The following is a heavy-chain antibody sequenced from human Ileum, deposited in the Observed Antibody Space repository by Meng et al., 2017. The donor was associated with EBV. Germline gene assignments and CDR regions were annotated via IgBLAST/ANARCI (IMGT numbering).Heavy chain of an antibody. CDR2: INHSGST. Sequence: QVQLQQWGAGLLKPSETLSLNCAVYGGFFSGYYWSWIRQSPGKGLEWIGEINHSGSTNYNPSLKSRVTISVDTSKNQFSLKLTSVTAADTAVYYCAREARSSGYHPGIGPWGQGTLVTVSS. CDR1: GGFFSGYY. V-gene: IGHV4-34*02. J-gene: IGHJ5*02. D-gene: IGHD3-22*01. CDR3: AREARSSGYHPGIGP.